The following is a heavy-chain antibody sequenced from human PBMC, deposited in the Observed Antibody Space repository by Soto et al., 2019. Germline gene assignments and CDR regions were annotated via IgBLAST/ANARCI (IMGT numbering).Heavy chain of an antibody. CDR2: IHYSGSA. V-gene: IGHV4-39*01. CDR1: GGSITSSSYY. CDR3: ATSYGNAWYTY. D-gene: IGHD6-13*01. J-gene: IGHJ4*02. Sequence: SETLSLTCTVSGGSITSSSYYWGWIRQPPGKGLEWIGSIHYSGSAHYNPSLKSRVTMSVDTSKNQLSLKLTSVTAADTAVYYCATSYGNAWYTYWGQGTQVTVS.